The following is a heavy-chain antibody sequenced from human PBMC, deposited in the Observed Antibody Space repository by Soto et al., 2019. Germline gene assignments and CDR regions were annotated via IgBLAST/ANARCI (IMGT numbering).Heavy chain of an antibody. V-gene: IGHV3-48*01. D-gene: IGHD2-2*01. J-gene: IGHJ3*02. Sequence: PGGSLRLSCAASGFTFSSYSMNWVRQAPGKGLEWVSYISSSSSTIYYADSVKGRFTISRDNAKNSLYLQMNSLRAEDTAVYYCARVPYICSSTSCYDGAFDIWGQGTMVTVSS. CDR3: ARVPYICSSTSCYDGAFDI. CDR1: GFTFSSYS. CDR2: ISSSSSTI.